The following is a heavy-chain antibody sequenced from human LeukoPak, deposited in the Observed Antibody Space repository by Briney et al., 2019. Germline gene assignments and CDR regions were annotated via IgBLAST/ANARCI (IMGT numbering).Heavy chain of an antibody. V-gene: IGHV3-21*01. CDR1: GFTFSSYS. Sequence: GGSLRLSCAASGFTFSSYSMNWVRQAPGKGLEWVSSISSSSSYIYYADSVKGRFTISRDNVKNSLYLQMNSLRAEDAAVYYCARDSDGYNPHLYFDYWGQGTLVTVSS. J-gene: IGHJ4*02. CDR2: ISSSSSYI. D-gene: IGHD5-24*01. CDR3: ARDSDGYNPHLYFDY.